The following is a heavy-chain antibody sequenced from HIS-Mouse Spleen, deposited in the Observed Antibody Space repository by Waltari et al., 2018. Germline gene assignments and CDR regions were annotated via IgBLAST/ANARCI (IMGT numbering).Heavy chain of an antibody. CDR3: AREIPYSSSWYDWYFDL. D-gene: IGHD6-13*01. J-gene: IGHJ2*01. Sequence: QLQLQESGPGLVKPSETLSLTCTVSGGSISSSSYYWGWIRQPPGKGLGWIGRFYYSGSTYSNPALKSRVTISVDTSKNQFSLKLSSVTAADTAVYYCAREIPYSSSWYDWYFDLWGRGTLVTVSS. CDR2: FYYSGST. V-gene: IGHV4-39*07. CDR1: GGSISSSSYY.